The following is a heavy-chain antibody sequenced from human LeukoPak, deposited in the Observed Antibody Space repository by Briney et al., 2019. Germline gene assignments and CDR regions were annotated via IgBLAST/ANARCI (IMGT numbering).Heavy chain of an antibody. V-gene: IGHV3-7*01. CDR3: ARYLRDGFNM. Sequence: PGGSLRLSCAASGFTFSSYWMSWVRQAPGKGLEWVANIRQEGSEKYYVDSVTGRFTISRDNAKISLYLQMNSLRAEDMALYYCARYLRDGFNMWGQGTMVTVSS. CDR1: GFTFSSYW. CDR2: IRQEGSEK. J-gene: IGHJ3*02. D-gene: IGHD3-16*01.